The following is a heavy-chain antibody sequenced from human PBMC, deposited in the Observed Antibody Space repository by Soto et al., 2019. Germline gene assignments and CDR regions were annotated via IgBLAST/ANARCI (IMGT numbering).Heavy chain of an antibody. J-gene: IGHJ6*02. V-gene: IGHV4-59*01. D-gene: IGHD3-10*01. CDR1: GGSISDDY. CDR2: ISHSGST. CDR3: AREAPGVISGMDV. Sequence: QMQLQESGPGLVKPSETLSLTCTVSGGSISDDYWSWIRQPPGKGLEWIGHISHSGSTNYNPSLKSRVTISVDTSKRQFSLKLSSVTAADTAVYYCAREAPGVISGMDVWGQGTTVTVSS.